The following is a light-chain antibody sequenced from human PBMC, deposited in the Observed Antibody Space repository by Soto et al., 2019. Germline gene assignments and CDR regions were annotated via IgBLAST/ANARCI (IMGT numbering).Light chain of an antibody. CDR2: AAS. Sequence: EIVLTQSPGTLSLSPGERATLSCRASQSVSSSYLAWYQQKPGQAPRLLIYAASSRATGIPDRFSGSGSGTDFTLTISRLEPEDFAVYDCQQYGSSPPSFGQGTKLEIK. J-gene: IGKJ2*01. CDR3: QQYGSSPPS. V-gene: IGKV3-20*01. CDR1: QSVSSSY.